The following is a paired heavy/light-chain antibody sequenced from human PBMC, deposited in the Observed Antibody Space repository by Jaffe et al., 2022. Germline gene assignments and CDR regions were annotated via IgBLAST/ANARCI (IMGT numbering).Light chain of an antibody. V-gene: IGLV1-40*01. Sequence: QSVLTQPPSVSGAPGQRVTISCTGSSSNIGAGYDVDWYQQLPGTAPKLLVYGNNNRPSGVPDRFSGSKSGTSASLAITGLQAEDEADYYCQSYDISLRVVFGGGTKLTVL. CDR3: QSYDISLRVV. J-gene: IGLJ2*01. CDR2: GNN. CDR1: SSNIGAGYD.
Heavy chain of an antibody. CDR1: GGSIISYY. CDR3: ARASYYYDSSSSIHECYFDF. CDR2: IYYSGST. V-gene: IGHV4-59*01. J-gene: IGHJ4*02. Sequence: QVQLQESGPGLVKPSETLSLTCTVSGGSIISYYWSWIRQPPGKGLEWIGYIYYSGSTSYNPSLKSRVTISVDTSKNQFSLKLTSVTAADTAMYYCARASYYYDSSSSIHECYFDFWSQGTLVTVSS. D-gene: IGHD3-22*01.